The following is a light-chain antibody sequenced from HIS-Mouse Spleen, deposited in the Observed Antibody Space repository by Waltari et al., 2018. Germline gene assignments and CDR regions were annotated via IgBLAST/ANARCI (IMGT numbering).Light chain of an antibody. CDR3: QSYDSSNVV. CDR2: EDN. CDR1: SGSIASNY. J-gene: IGLJ2*01. Sequence: NFMLTQPHSVSESPGKTVTISCTGSSGSIASNYVQWYQQRPGSAPTTVIYEDNQRPPGVPDRVSGSIDSSSNSASLTISGLKTEDEADYYCQSYDSSNVVFGGGTKLTVL. V-gene: IGLV6-57*02.